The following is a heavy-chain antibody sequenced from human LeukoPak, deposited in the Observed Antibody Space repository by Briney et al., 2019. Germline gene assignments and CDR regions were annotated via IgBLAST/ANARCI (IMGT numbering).Heavy chain of an antibody. D-gene: IGHD3-10*01. Sequence: PGGSLRLACAASGFTFSDYGMTWVCQAPGKGLEWVSTISDGGSFTYYADSVKGRFTISRDNSKNTLYLQMNSLRAEDTAVYYCAKVTYGSGTYGAFDYWGQGTLVTVSS. CDR1: GFTFSDYG. V-gene: IGHV3-23*01. CDR3: AKVTYGSGTYGAFDY. CDR2: ISDGGSFT. J-gene: IGHJ4*02.